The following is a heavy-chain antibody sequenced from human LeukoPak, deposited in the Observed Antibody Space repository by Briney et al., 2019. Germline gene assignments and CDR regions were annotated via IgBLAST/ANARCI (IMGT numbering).Heavy chain of an antibody. V-gene: IGHV4-30-4*01. D-gene: IGHD4-17*01. Sequence: SETLSLTCTVSGGSISSGDYYWSRIRQPPGKGLEWIGYIYYSGSTYYNPSLKSRVTISVDTSKNQFSLKLSSVTAADTAVYYCARGDGDYISFDYWGQGTLVTVSS. J-gene: IGHJ4*02. CDR2: IYYSGST. CDR1: GGSISSGDYY. CDR3: ARGDGDYISFDY.